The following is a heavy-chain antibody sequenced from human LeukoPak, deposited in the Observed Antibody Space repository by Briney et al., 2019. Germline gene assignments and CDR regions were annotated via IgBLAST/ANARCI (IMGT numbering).Heavy chain of an antibody. CDR1: GYTFTGYY. D-gene: IGHD6-19*01. CDR2: INPNSGGT. V-gene: IGHV1-2*06. J-gene: IGHJ4*02. Sequence: ASVKVSCKASGYTFTGYYMHWVRQAPGQGLEWMGRINPNSGGTNYAQKFQGRVTMTRDTSISTAYMELSRLRSDDTAVYYCARVSIGWYYFDYWGQGTLVTVSS. CDR3: ARVSIGWYYFDY.